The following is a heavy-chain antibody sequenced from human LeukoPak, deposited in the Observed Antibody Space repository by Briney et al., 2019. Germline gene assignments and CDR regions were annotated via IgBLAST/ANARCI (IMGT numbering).Heavy chain of an antibody. D-gene: IGHD2-15*01. J-gene: IGHJ4*02. CDR3: AKGGMNAVVVAAIFFL. Sequence: SGGSLRLSCAASGFTFSSYAMSWVRQAPGKGLEWVSAISGSGGSTYYADSVTGRFTISRDNSKNTLYLQMNSLRAEDTAVYYCAKGGMNAVVVAAIFFLWGQGTLVTVSS. V-gene: IGHV3-23*01. CDR2: ISGSGGST. CDR1: GFTFSSYA.